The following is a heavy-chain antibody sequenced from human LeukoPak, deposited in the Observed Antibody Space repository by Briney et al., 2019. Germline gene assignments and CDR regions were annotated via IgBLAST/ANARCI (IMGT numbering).Heavy chain of an antibody. CDR3: AKGKAMEWDDAFDI. V-gene: IGHV3-23*01. CDR2: ISGSGGST. Sequence: PGGSLRLSXAASGFTFSNYAMSWVRQTPGKGLEWVSAISGSGGSTYYADADSVKGRFTISRDNSKNTVYLQMNSLRAEDTAVYYCAKGKAMEWDDAFDIWGQGTVVTVSS. J-gene: IGHJ3*02. CDR1: GFTFSNYA. D-gene: IGHD3-3*01.